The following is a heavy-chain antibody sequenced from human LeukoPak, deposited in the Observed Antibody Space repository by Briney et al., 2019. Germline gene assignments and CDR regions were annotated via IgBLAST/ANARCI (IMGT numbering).Heavy chain of an antibody. J-gene: IGHJ4*02. Sequence: PGGSLRLSCAASGFPFSDYYMSWIRQAPGKGLEWISYISSSSSYSVYADSVKGRFTISRDNAKNSLYLEMNSLRADDTAVYYCARDGSKRDYWGQGALVTVSS. CDR1: GFPFSDYY. D-gene: IGHD2-15*01. V-gene: IGHV3-11*06. CDR3: ARDGSKRDY. CDR2: ISSSSSYS.